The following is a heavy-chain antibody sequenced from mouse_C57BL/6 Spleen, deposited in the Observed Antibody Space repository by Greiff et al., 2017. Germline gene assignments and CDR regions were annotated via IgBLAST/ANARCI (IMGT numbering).Heavy chain of an antibody. D-gene: IGHD3-2*02. CDR3: VRSRAAHALYYFDY. CDR1: GYTFTSYW. Sequence: QVQLQQPGAELVKPGASVKLSCKASGYTFTSYWMHWVKQRPGQGLEWIGMIHPNSGSTNYNEKFKSKATLTVDKSSSTAYMQLSILTSEDSAVYYCVRSRAAHALYYFDYWGQGTTLTVSS. J-gene: IGHJ2*01. CDR2: IHPNSGST. V-gene: IGHV1-64*01.